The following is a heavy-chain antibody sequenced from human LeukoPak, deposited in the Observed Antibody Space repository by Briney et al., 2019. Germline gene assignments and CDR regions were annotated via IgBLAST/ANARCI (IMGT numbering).Heavy chain of an antibody. J-gene: IGHJ6*03. CDR3: AIGATDSDYYYYYYMDV. Sequence: PIFGTANYAQKFQGRVTITTDESTSTAYMELSSLRSEDTAVYYCAIGATDSDYYYYYYMDVWGKGTTVTVSS. CDR2: PIFGTA. D-gene: IGHD5-24*01. V-gene: IGHV1-69*05.